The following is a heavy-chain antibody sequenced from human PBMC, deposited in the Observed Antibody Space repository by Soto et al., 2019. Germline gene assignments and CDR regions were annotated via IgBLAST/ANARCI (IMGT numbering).Heavy chain of an antibody. CDR2: IYYSGST. D-gene: IGHD3-10*01. J-gene: IGHJ4*02. CDR1: GGSISSGDYY. Sequence: QVQLQESGPGLVKPSQTLSLTCTVSGGSISSGDYYWSWIRQPPGKGLEWIGYIYYSGSTYSNPSLKSRVTXSXDXXKNQFSLKLSSVTAADTAVYYCARVGGFGATTIDYWGQGTLVTVSS. V-gene: IGHV4-30-4*01. CDR3: ARVGGFGATTIDY.